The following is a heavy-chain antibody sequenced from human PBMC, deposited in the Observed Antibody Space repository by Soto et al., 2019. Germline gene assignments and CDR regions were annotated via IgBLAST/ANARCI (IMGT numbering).Heavy chain of an antibody. Sequence: QIHLVQSGAEVKELGASVKVSCKASGYTFTSYAISWVRQAPGQGLEWMGWLSAYNGNTNYAQNLQGRVTVTTDTSTDTAYMELRSLRSDDTAVYYCATVVGAVPYWGQGTLVTVSS. CDR1: GYTFTSYA. D-gene: IGHD1-26*01. CDR3: ATVVGAVPY. CDR2: LSAYNGNT. J-gene: IGHJ4*02. V-gene: IGHV1-18*01.